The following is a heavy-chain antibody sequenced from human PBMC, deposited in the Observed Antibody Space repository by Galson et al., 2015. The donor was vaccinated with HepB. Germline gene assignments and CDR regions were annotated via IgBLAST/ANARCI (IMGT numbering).Heavy chain of an antibody. D-gene: IGHD2-21*01. CDR2: ISSDGSKN. CDR1: GFTFRTYT. CDR3: ARAENCGGGECWLVDS. J-gene: IGHJ5*01. Sequence: SLRLSCAASGFTFRTYTFHWFRQAPGKGLEWVALISSDGSKNNYADSAWGRFTISRDNSWNTVYLQMSSLRPEDTAVYYCARAENCGGGECWLVDSWGLGTLVTVSS. V-gene: IGHV3-30*04.